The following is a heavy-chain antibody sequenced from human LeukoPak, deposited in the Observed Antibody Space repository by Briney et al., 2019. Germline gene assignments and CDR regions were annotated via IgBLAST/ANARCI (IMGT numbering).Heavy chain of an antibody. V-gene: IGHV3-74*01. CDR1: GFTFSTYW. CDR3: VRESYSRFDP. CDR2: INSDGSST. Sequence: PGGSLRLSCAASGFTFSTYWMHWVRQAPGKGPVWVSHINSDGSSTNYADSVKGRFTISRDNAKNTVYLQMSSLRVEDTAVYYCVRESYSRFDPWGQGTLVTVSS. J-gene: IGHJ5*02. D-gene: IGHD5-12*01.